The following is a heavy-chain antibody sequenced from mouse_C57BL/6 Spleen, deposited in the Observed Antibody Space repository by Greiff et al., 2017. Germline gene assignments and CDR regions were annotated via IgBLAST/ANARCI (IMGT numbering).Heavy chain of an antibody. D-gene: IGHD2-2*01. J-gene: IGHJ2*01. Sequence: EVQLVESGGGLVQPGGSLKLSCAASGFTFSDYYMYWVRQTPEKRLEWVAYISNGGGSTYYPDTVKGRFTISRDNAKNTLYLQMSRLKSEDTAMYYCARWLLDYWGQGTTLTVSS. V-gene: IGHV5-12*01. CDR2: ISNGGGST. CDR3: ARWLLDY. CDR1: GFTFSDYY.